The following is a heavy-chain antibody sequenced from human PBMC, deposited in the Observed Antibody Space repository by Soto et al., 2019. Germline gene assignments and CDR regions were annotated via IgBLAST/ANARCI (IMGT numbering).Heavy chain of an antibody. J-gene: IGHJ3*02. CDR2: IKQDGSEK. Sequence: PGGSLRLSCAASGFTFSSYWMSWVRQAPGKGLEWVANIKQDGSEKYYVDSVKGRFTISRDNAKNSLYLQMNSLRAEDTAVYYSARDSHPSRGCASLDAFDIWGQGTMVTVSS. D-gene: IGHD6-19*01. V-gene: IGHV3-7*03. CDR1: GFTFSSYW. CDR3: ARDSHPSRGCASLDAFDI.